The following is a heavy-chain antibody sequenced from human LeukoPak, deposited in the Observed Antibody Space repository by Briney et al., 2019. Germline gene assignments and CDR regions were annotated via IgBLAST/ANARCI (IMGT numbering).Heavy chain of an antibody. V-gene: IGHV1-18*01. Sequence: ASVKVSCKASGYTFTSYGISWVRQAPGQGLEWMGWISAYNGNTNYAQKLQGRVTMTTDTSTSTAYMELRSLRSDDTAVYYCARVLPYDSSGYHYYYYYYMDVWGKGTTVTVSS. CDR1: GYTFTSYG. CDR2: ISAYNGNT. J-gene: IGHJ6*03. D-gene: IGHD3-22*01. CDR3: ARVLPYDSSGYHYYYYYYMDV.